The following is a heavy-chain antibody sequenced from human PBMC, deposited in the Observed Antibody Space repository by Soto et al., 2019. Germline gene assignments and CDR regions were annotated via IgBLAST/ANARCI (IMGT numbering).Heavy chain of an antibody. J-gene: IGHJ6*02. D-gene: IGHD3-10*01. CDR3: ARGGDYYGSAPGYGMDV. CDR1: GYTFTGYY. V-gene: IGHV1-2*02. CDR2: INPNSGGT. Sequence: QVQLVQSGAEVKKPGASVKVSCKASGYTFTGYYMHWVRQAPGQGLEWMGWINPNSGGTNYAQKFQGRVTMTRDTSISTAYMELGRLRSDDTAVYYCARGGDYYGSAPGYGMDVWGQGTTVTVSS.